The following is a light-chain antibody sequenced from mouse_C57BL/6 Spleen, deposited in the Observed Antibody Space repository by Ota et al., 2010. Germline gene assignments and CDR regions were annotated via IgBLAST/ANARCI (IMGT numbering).Light chain of an antibody. CDR1: ENIYSN. V-gene: IGKV12-46*01. CDR2: AAT. CDR3: QQGQSXPXT. Sequence: DIQMTQSPASLSVSVGETVTITCRASENIYSNLAWYQQKQGKSPQLLLYAATNLADGVPSRFSGSGSGTGFTLTISSLQPEDIATYYCQQGQSXPXTFGAGTKLXLK. J-gene: IGKJ5*01.